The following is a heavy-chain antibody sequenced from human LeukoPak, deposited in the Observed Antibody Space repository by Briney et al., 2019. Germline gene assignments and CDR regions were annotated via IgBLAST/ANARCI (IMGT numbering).Heavy chain of an antibody. CDR2: ISAYNGNT. J-gene: IGHJ6*02. D-gene: IGHD6-19*01. CDR1: GYTFTSYG. V-gene: IGHV1-18*01. Sequence: ASVKVSCKASGYTFTSYGISWVRQAPGQGLEWRGWISAYNGNTNYAQKLQGRVTMTTDTSTSTAYMELRSLRSDDTAVYYCARETSSGWYNPYYYYYGMDVWGQGTTVTVSS. CDR3: ARETSSGWYNPYYYYYGMDV.